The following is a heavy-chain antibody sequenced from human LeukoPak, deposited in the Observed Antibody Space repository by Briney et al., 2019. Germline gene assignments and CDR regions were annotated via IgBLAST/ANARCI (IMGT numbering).Heavy chain of an antibody. D-gene: IGHD2-21*01. J-gene: IGHJ5*02. CDR2: ISGSGGSP. Sequence: GGSLRLSCAASGFTFSSNGMSWVRQAPGRGLEWVSVISGSGGSPDYTDSVKGRFTISRDNSKNTLYLQMNSLRAEDTAVYYCARTIVVTHGWFDPWGQGTLVTVSS. CDR1: GFTFSSNG. CDR3: ARTIVVTHGWFDP. V-gene: IGHV3-23*01.